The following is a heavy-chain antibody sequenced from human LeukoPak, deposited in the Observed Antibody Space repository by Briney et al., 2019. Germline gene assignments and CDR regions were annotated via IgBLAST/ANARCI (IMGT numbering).Heavy chain of an antibody. D-gene: IGHD3-3*01. V-gene: IGHV4-34*01. J-gene: IGHJ4*02. CDR2: INHSGST. CDR3: ARGLTIFGVPYFDY. Sequence: SETLSLTCAVYGGSFSGYYWSWIRQPPGKGLEWIGEINHSGSTNYNPSLKSRVTISVDTSKNQFSLKLSSVTAADTAVYYCARGLTIFGVPYFDYWGQGTLVTVSS. CDR1: GGSFSGYY.